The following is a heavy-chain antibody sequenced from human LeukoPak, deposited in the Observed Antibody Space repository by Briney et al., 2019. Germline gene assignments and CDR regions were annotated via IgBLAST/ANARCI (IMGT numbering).Heavy chain of an antibody. Sequence: ASVKVSCKASGYTFTSYYMQWVRQAPGQGLEWMGIINPSGGSTSYAQKFQGRVTMTRDTSTSTVYMELSSLRSEDTAVYYCARDRTTTHYDFWSGYLNSDDAFDIWGQGTMVTVSS. CDR3: ARDRTTTHYDFWSGYLNSDDAFDI. CDR2: INPSGGST. CDR1: GYTFTSYY. J-gene: IGHJ3*02. D-gene: IGHD3-3*01. V-gene: IGHV1-46*01.